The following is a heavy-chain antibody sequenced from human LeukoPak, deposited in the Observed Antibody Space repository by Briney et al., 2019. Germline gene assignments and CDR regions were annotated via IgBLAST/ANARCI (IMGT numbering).Heavy chain of an antibody. D-gene: IGHD2-2*03. V-gene: IGHV4-61*02. CDR1: GGSISSGSYF. CDR2: IYTSGST. CDR3: ARDGYCSGTSCYDAFDI. Sequence: PSETLSLTCTVSGGSISSGSYFWSWIRQPAGKGLEWIGRIYTSGSTNYNPSLKSRVTISVDTSKNQFSLKLSSVTAADTAVYYCARDGYCSGTSCYDAFDIWGQGTMVTVSS. J-gene: IGHJ3*02.